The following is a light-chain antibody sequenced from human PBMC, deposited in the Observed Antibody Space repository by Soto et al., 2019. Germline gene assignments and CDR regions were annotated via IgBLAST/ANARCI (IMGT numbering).Light chain of an antibody. CDR2: DNN. CDR1: SSNIGNDY. CDR3: GRWDSRLSTYV. V-gene: IGLV1-51*01. J-gene: IGLJ1*01. Sequence: QSVLTQPPSVSACPGQHVTISWSRISSNIGNDYVSWYQQLPGTAPKLLIYDNNKRAAGIPDRFSGSESGTSATLGITGLQTGDEADYYCGRWDSRLSTYVFGTGTKVTVL.